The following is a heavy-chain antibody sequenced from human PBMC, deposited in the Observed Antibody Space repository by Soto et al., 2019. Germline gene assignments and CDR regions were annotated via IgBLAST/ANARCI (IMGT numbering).Heavy chain of an antibody. CDR1: GGTFSSFH. CDR2: IIPILGIA. D-gene: IGHD7-27*01. Sequence: QVQLVQSGAEVRKPGSSVKVSCKASGGTFSSFHITWVRQAPGQGLEWMGRIIPILGIANYAQRFQGRVTITADKSTNTAYMELNSLRSDDTAMYYCARGPNSRGDDWVQGTLITVSS. V-gene: IGHV1-69*02. J-gene: IGHJ4*02. CDR3: ARGPNSRGDD.